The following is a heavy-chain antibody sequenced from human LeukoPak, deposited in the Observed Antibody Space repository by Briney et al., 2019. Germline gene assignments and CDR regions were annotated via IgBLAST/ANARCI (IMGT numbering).Heavy chain of an antibody. D-gene: IGHD6-19*01. CDR3: AKERTGGWPFDY. CDR2: ITTDETT. J-gene: IGHJ4*02. Sequence: GGSLRLSCAASGFPFSISWMHWFRQVPGKGLMWVSRITTDETTTYADSVRGRFTISRDNAKNTVYLQMNSLRVEDTAVYYCAKERTGGWPFDYWGQGTLVTVSS. CDR1: GFPFSISW. V-gene: IGHV3-74*01.